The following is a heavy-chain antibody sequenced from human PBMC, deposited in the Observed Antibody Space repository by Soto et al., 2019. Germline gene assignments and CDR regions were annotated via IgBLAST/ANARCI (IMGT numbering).Heavy chain of an antibody. D-gene: IGHD2-15*01. J-gene: IGHJ4*02. Sequence: QVHLVESGGGVVQPERSLRLSCAASGFTFSRQAMHWVRQAPGRGVEWVAVIWYHGIDKYYADSVKGRFTISRDNSKNTVYLQMNSLRGEDTAVYYCATGFLGLCTGGNCPLDYWGQGTLVTVSS. CDR3: ATGFLGLCTGGNCPLDY. V-gene: IGHV3-33*01. CDR2: IWYHGIDK. CDR1: GFTFSRQA.